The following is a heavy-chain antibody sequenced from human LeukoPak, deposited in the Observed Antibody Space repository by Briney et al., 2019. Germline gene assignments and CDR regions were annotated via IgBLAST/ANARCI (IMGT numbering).Heavy chain of an antibody. Sequence: GESLKISCKGSGYSFTSYWIGWVRQMPGKGLEWMGIIYPGDSDTRYSTSFQGQVTISADKSISTAYLQWSSLKASDTAMYYCARLPRVDTAMVTEYYFDYWGQGTLVTVSS. CDR2: IYPGDSDT. V-gene: IGHV5-51*01. D-gene: IGHD5-18*01. CDR3: ARLPRVDTAMVTEYYFDY. CDR1: GYSFTSYW. J-gene: IGHJ4*02.